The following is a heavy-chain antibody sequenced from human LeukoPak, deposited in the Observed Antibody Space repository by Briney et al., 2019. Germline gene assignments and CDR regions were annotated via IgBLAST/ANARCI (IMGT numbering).Heavy chain of an antibody. CDR3: AQPLGSGSFSDH. J-gene: IGHJ5*02. D-gene: IGHD3-10*01. Sequence: PGGSLRLSCAASGFTFSVYSMNWVRQPPGMGLEWVSYITSNSATIQYADSVKGRFTISRDNAKNSLSLQMNSLRVEDTAVYYCAQPLGSGSFSDHWGQGTLVTVSS. CDR1: GFTFSVYS. V-gene: IGHV3-48*01. CDR2: ITSNSATI.